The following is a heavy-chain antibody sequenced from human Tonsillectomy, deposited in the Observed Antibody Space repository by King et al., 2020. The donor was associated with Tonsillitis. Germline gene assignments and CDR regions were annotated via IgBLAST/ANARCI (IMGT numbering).Heavy chain of an antibody. J-gene: IGHJ1*01. CDR2: INLVGSEK. Sequence: VQLVESGGGLVQPGGSLRLSCAASGFTFSRYWMSWLRQAPGKGLEWVANINLVGSEKYYVDSVKGRFTISRDNAKNSLHLQMNSLRVEDAAVYYCARELVVGVAEYFQNWGQGTLLTVSS. CDR1: GFTFSRYW. V-gene: IGHV3-7*03. D-gene: IGHD2-15*01. CDR3: ARELVVGVAEYFQN.